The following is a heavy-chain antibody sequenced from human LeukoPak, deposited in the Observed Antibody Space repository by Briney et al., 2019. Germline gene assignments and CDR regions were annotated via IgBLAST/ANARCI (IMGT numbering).Heavy chain of an antibody. D-gene: IGHD3-16*02. CDR2: ISGSGGST. Sequence: GGSLRLSCAASGFTFRSYAMSWVRQAPGKGLEWVSSISGSGGSTYYADSVKGRFTISRDNSKNTLYLQMNSLRAEDTAVYYSGKVGPACHSTRYFDYWRQGPLATASS. V-gene: IGHV3-23*01. CDR3: GKVGPACHSTRYFDY. CDR1: GFTFRSYA. J-gene: IGHJ4*02.